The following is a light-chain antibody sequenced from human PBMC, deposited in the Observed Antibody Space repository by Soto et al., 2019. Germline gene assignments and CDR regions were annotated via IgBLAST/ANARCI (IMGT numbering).Light chain of an antibody. J-gene: IGLJ2*01. CDR1: SSDVVGYIS. CDR2: EVI. V-gene: IGLV2-8*01. CDR3: SPYAGSHHLVL. Sequence: QSVLRQPPSASGSPGQSVTISCTGSSSDVVGYISVSFYQHLSRKAPYLMIYEVIQRHLGVPDRFSGSKCGNTASLTVSGLQAEDEADYYGSPYAGSHHLVLFGGGTKVTGL.